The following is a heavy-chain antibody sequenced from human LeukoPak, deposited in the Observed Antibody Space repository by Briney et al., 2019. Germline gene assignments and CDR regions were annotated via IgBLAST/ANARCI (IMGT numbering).Heavy chain of an antibody. CDR1: GFTFSSYA. D-gene: IGHD6-13*01. J-gene: IGHJ4*02. CDR3: APSSWGPYYFDY. Sequence: GGSLRLSCAASGFTFSSYAMSWVRQAPGKGLEWVSAISGSGGSTYYADSVKGRFTISRDNSKNTLYLQMNSLRAEDTAVYYCAPSSWGPYYFDYWGQGTLVTVSS. CDR2: ISGSGGST. V-gene: IGHV3-23*01.